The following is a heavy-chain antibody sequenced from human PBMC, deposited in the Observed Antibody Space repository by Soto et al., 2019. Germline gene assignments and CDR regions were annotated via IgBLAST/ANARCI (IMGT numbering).Heavy chain of an antibody. Sequence: QVQLVESGGGVVQPGRSLRLSCAASGFTFTNYAMHWVRQAPGTGLEWVAAISYEGRNKYYADSVKGRFTISRDNPKNTLDLQMNSLASEDTAVYYCVKDQILGYYGSGRGGLDIWGQGTKVTVSS. CDR1: GFTFTNYA. CDR3: VKDQILGYYGSGRGGLDI. J-gene: IGHJ3*02. V-gene: IGHV3-30*18. D-gene: IGHD3-10*01. CDR2: ISYEGRNK.